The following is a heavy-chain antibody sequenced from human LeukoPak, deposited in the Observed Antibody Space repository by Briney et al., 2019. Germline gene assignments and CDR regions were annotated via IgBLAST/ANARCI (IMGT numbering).Heavy chain of an antibody. J-gene: IGHJ4*02. Sequence: GGSLRLSCAASGFTFSSYAMSWVRQAPGKGLEWVSAIRGSGDSTTTYYADSVKGRFTISRDNSKNTLYLQMNSLRVEDTAVYYCAKGPQLGVRFADYWGQGTLVTVSS. CDR2: IRGSGDSTTT. CDR1: GFTFSSYA. CDR3: AKGPQLGVRFADY. V-gene: IGHV3-23*01. D-gene: IGHD3-3*01.